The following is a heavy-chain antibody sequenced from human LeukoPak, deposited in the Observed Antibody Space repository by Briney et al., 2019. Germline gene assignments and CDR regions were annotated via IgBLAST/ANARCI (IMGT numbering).Heavy chain of an antibody. CDR1: GGSFSSYY. Sequence: SETLSLTCAVYGGSFSSYYWSWIRQPPGKGLEWIGEINHSGSSNYNPSLESRVTISGDTSKNQFFLRLTSVTAADTAVYYCARLDKDSAGNSRRPFNYWGRGTLVTVSS. CDR3: ARLDKDSAGNSRRPFNY. V-gene: IGHV4-34*01. J-gene: IGHJ4*02. D-gene: IGHD2-15*01. CDR2: INHSGSS.